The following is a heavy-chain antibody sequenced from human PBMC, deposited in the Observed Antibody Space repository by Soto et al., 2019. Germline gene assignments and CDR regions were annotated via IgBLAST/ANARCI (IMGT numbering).Heavy chain of an antibody. CDR2: ISYDGSNK. CDR3: ARDESHIVVVVADYYYGMDV. J-gene: IGHJ6*02. D-gene: IGHD2-15*01. CDR1: GFTFSSYA. V-gene: IGHV3-30-3*01. Sequence: QVQLVESGGGVVQPGRSLRLSCAASGFTFSSYAMHWVRQAPGKGLEWVAVISYDGSNKYYADSVKGRFTISRDNSKNTLYLQMNSLRAEDTAVYYCARDESHIVVVVADYYYGMDVWGQGTTVTVSS.